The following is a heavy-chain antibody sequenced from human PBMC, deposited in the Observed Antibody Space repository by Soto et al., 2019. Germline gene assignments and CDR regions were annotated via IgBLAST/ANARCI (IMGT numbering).Heavy chain of an antibody. Sequence: QVQLVGSGGGVVQPGRSLRLSCAASGFTFSSYGMHWVRQAPGKGLEWVAVIWYDGSNKYYADSVKGRFTISRDNSKNTLYLQMNSLRAEDTAVYYCARDRSPRVAGRGGDAFDIWGQGTMVTVSS. J-gene: IGHJ3*02. D-gene: IGHD6-19*01. CDR2: IWYDGSNK. CDR3: ARDRSPRVAGRGGDAFDI. V-gene: IGHV3-33*01. CDR1: GFTFSSYG.